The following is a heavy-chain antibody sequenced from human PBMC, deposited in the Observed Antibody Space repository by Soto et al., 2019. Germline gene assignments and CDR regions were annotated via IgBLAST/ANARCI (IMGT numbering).Heavy chain of an antibody. J-gene: IGHJ4*02. CDR2: IYYSGST. Sequence: SETLSLTCTVSGGSISSYYWSWIRQPPGKGLEWIGYIYYSGSTNYNPSLKSRVTISVDTSKNQFSLKLSSVTAADTAVYYCARGGEEMGDGYNYRLDYWGQGTLVTVS. V-gene: IGHV4-59*01. D-gene: IGHD5-12*01. CDR3: ARGGEEMGDGYNYRLDY. CDR1: GGSISSYY.